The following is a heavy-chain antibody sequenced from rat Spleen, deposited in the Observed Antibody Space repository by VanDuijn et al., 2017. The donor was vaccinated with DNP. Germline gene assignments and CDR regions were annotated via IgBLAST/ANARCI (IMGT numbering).Heavy chain of an antibody. D-gene: IGHD1-11*01. Sequence: EVQLVESGGGLVQPGRSMKLSCAASGFTFSNYDMAWVRQAPKKGLEWVATISYDGSSTYYRDSVKGRFTISRDNAKSTLYLQMDSLRSEDTATYYCTTDVYGSFAYWGQGTLVTVSS. V-gene: IGHV5-7*01. CDR3: TTDVYGSFAY. CDR1: GFTFSNYD. CDR2: ISYDGSST. J-gene: IGHJ3*01.